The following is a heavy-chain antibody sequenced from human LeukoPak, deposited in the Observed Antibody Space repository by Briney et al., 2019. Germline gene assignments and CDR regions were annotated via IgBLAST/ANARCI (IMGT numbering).Heavy chain of an antibody. V-gene: IGHV4-34*01. J-gene: IGHJ4*02. CDR3: ARDLGYYDSSGYSDY. D-gene: IGHD3-22*01. CDR1: GGSFSGYY. Sequence: NPSETLSLTCAVYGGSFSGYYWSWIRQPPGKGLEWIGEINHSGSTNYNPSLKSRVTISVDTSKNQFSLKMSSVTAADTAVYYCARDLGYYDSSGYSDYWGQGTLVTVSS. CDR2: INHSGST.